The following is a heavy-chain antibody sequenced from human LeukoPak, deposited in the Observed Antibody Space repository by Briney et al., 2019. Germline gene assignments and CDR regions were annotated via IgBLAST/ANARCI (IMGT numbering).Heavy chain of an antibody. J-gene: IGHJ6*03. CDR1: GYTFTSYD. CDR3: ARDSRGYSYGYTPRPYYYYMDV. D-gene: IGHD5-18*01. CDR2: ISPHNGNT. V-gene: IGHV1-18*01. Sequence: ASVKVSCKASGYTFTSYDISWVRQAPRQWLEWMGWISPHNGNTNYAQKLQGRVTMTTDTSTSTAYMELSSLRSEDTAVYYCARDSRGYSYGYTPRPYYYYMDVWGKGTTVTVSS.